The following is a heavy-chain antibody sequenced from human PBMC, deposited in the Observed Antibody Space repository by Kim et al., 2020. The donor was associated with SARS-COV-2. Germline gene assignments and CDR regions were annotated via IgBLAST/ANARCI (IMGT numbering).Heavy chain of an antibody. D-gene: IGHD3-22*01. CDR2: IYSSGKT. CDR1: GGSVSNYY. J-gene: IGHJ2*01. CDR3: ARDSGITMIVIVAEYFDL. Sequence: SETLSLTCTVSGGSVSNYYWSRLRQPAGKGLEWSGRIYSSGKTDSNPSLKRRVTMSMDTSKNQLSLKLRSVTAADTAVYFCARDSGITMIVIVAEYFDLWGRGTLVTVSS. V-gene: IGHV4-4*07.